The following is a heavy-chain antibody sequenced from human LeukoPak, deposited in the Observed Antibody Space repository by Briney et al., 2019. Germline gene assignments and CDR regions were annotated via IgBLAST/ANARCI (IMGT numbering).Heavy chain of an antibody. J-gene: IGHJ4*02. CDR1: GFTFSDYA. Sequence: EGSLRLSCAASGFTFSDYAMHWVRQAPGKGLEWVALISYDGSNKYYADSVKGRFTISRDNSKNTLYLQMNSLRAEDTAVYYCARDTPGDYWGQGTLVTVSS. CDR3: ARDTPGDY. V-gene: IGHV3-30-3*01. CDR2: ISYDGSNK.